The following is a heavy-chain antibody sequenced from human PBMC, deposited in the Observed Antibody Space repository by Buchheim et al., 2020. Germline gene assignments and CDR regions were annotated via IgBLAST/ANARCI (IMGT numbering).Heavy chain of an antibody. CDR1: GFTFSSYA. CDR2: ISYDGSNK. Sequence: QVQLVESGGGVVQPGRSLRLSCAASGFTFSSYAMHWVRQAPGKGLEWVAVISYDGSNKYYADSVKGRFTISRDNSKNTLYLQMNSLRAEDTAVYYCASSPPYSLVPYFQHWGQGTL. J-gene: IGHJ1*01. V-gene: IGHV3-30-3*01. CDR3: ASSPPYSLVPYFQH. D-gene: IGHD6-13*01.